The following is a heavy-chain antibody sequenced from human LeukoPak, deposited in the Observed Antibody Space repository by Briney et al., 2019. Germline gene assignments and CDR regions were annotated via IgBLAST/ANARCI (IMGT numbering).Heavy chain of an antibody. V-gene: IGHV3-15*01. J-gene: IGHJ4*02. Sequence: GGSLRLSRAASGFTFSNAWMSWVRQAPGKGLEWVGRIKSKIDGGTIDYAAPVKGRFIVSRDDSEDTLYLEMNSLKTEDTAVYYCTSGTGYTDHDYWGQGTLVTVSS. CDR3: TSGTGYTDHDY. CDR1: GFTFSNAW. CDR2: IKSKIDGGTI. D-gene: IGHD5-12*01.